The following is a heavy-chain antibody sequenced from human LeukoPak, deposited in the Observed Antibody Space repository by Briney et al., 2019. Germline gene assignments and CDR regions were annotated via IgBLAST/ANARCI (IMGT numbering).Heavy chain of an antibody. CDR3: ARRIAARPGAFGY. V-gene: IGHV1-8*01. Sequence: VASVKVSCKASGYTFTSYDINWVRQAPGQGLEWMGWMNPNSGNTGYAQKFQGRVTMTRNTSISTAYMELSSLRSEDTAVYYCARRIAARPGAFGYWGQGTLVTVSS. J-gene: IGHJ4*02. CDR1: GYTFTSYD. D-gene: IGHD6-6*01. CDR2: MNPNSGNT.